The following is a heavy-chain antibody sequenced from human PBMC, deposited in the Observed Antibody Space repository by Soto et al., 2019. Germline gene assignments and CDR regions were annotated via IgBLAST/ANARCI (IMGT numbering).Heavy chain of an antibody. J-gene: IGHJ5*02. V-gene: IGHV4-39*01. Sequence: SETLSLTCTVSGGSISSSSYYWGWIRQPPGKGLEWIGSIYYSGSTYYNPSLKSRVTISVDTSKNQFSLKLSSVTAADTAGYYCARTRHSSWWGWFDPWGQGTLVT. CDR2: IYYSGST. D-gene: IGHD2-8*02. CDR1: GGSISSSSYY. CDR3: ARTRHSSWWGWFDP.